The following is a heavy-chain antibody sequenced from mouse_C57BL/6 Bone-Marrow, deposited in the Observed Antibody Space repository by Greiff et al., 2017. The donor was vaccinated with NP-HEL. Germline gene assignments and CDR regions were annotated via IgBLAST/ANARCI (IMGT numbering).Heavy chain of an antibody. J-gene: IGHJ2*01. Sequence: QVQLQQPGTELVKPGASVKLSIPSSFSPFPLSFLPFFPPLPFQFLEWIGNINPSNGGTNYNEKFKSKATLTVDKSSSTAYMQLSSLTSEDSAVYYCAKLRLEDYWGQGPTLTVSS. D-gene: IGHD3-2*02. CDR3: AKLRLEDY. CDR2: INPSNGGT. V-gene: IGHV1-53*01. CDR1: FSPFPLSF.